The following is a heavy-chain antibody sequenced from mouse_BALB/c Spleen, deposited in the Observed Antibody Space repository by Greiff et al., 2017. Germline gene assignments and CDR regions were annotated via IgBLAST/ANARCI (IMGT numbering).Heavy chain of an antibody. V-gene: IGHV5-9-3*01. CDR2: ISSGGSYT. J-gene: IGHJ3*01. D-gene: IGHD2-1*01. CDR1: GFTFSSYA. Sequence: EVNVVESGGGLVKPGGSLKLSCAASGFTFSSYAMSWVRQTPEKRLEWVATISSGGSYTYYPDSVKGRFTISRDNAKNTLYLQMSSLRSEDTAMYYCASPYYGNSWFAYWGQGTLVTVSA. CDR3: ASPYYGNSWFAY.